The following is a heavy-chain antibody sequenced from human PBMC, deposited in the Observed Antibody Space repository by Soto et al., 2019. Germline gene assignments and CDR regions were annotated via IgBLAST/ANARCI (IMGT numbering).Heavy chain of an antibody. CDR2: IYYSGST. D-gene: IGHD3-22*01. V-gene: IGHV4-39*01. CDR1: GGSISSSSYY. CDR3: ARLVYDSSGYRPG. J-gene: IGHJ4*02. Sequence: QLQLQESGPGLVKPSETLSLTCTVSGGSISSSSYYWGWIRQPPGKGLEWIGSIYYSGSTYYNPSLKRRGTISVDKSTNKFSLKLSSVTAADTAVYYCARLVYDSSGYRPGWGQGTLVTVSS.